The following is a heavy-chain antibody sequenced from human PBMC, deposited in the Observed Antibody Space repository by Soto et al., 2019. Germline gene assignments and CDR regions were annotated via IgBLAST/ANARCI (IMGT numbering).Heavy chain of an antibody. D-gene: IGHD3-3*01. CDR3: ARVYDFWSGYHAGYFDY. J-gene: IGHJ4*02. CDR1: GGTXTSYA. Sequence: GXSXKVSFKASGGTXTSYAIRLVRQAPGQGLEWIGGIIPIFGTANYAQKFQGRVTITADESTSTAYIELSSLRYEDTSVYYFARVYDFWSGYHAGYFDYWGQGTLGTVSS. CDR2: IIPIFGTA. V-gene: IGHV1-69*13.